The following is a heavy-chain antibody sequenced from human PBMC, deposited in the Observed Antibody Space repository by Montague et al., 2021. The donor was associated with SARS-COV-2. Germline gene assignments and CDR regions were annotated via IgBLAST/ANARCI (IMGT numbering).Heavy chain of an antibody. J-gene: IGHJ2*01. CDR3: ARAFDWLSITRYWYFDL. V-gene: IGHV4-61*02. D-gene: IGHD3-9*01. CDR1: GGSISSDSYY. CDR2: VYTTGST. Sequence: TLSLTCTVSGGSISSDSYYWSWIRQPAGKGLEWIGRVYTTGSTNYNPSLKSRVTISGDTSRNQLSLKLSSVTAADTAVYYCARAFDWLSITRYWYFDLWGRGTLVTVSS.